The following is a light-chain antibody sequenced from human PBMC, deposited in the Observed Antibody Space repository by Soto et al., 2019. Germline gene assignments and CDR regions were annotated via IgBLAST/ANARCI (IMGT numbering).Light chain of an antibody. V-gene: IGLV2-8*01. CDR3: SSYAGSNKV. J-gene: IGLJ3*02. CDR1: SSVVGGYNY. Sequence: QSVLTQPPSASGSPGQSVTISCTGTSSVVGGYNYVSWYQQHPGKAPKLMIYEVSKRPSGVPDRFSGSKSGNTASLTVSGLQAEDEADYYCSSYAGSNKVFGGGTKLTVL. CDR2: EVS.